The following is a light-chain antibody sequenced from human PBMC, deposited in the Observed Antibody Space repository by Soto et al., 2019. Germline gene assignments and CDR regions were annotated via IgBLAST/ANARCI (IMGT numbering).Light chain of an antibody. CDR3: QQVNSYPRA. Sequence: DIQMTQSPSTLSGSVGDRVTITCRASQTISSWLAWYQQKPGKAPKLLIYKASTLKSRVPSRFSGSGSGTEFTLTISSLQPEDFATYYCQQVNSYPRAFGQGTKVDI. J-gene: IGKJ1*01. CDR2: KAS. V-gene: IGKV1-5*03. CDR1: QTISSW.